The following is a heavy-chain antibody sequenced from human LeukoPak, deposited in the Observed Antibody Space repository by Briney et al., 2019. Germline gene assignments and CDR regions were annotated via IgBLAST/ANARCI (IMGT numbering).Heavy chain of an antibody. J-gene: IGHJ4*02. V-gene: IGHV1-69*13. CDR2: IIPIFGTA. Sequence: RASVKVPCKAAGGTFSSYAISWVRQAPGQGLEWMGGIIPIFGTANYAQKFQGRVTITADESTSTAYMELSSLRSEDTAVYYCASSTALSRYFDYWGQGTLVTVSS. CDR3: ASSTALSRYFDY. D-gene: IGHD1-14*01. CDR1: GGTFSSYA.